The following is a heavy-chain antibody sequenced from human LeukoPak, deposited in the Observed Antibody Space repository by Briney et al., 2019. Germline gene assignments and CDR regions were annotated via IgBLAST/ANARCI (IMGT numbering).Heavy chain of an antibody. V-gene: IGHV1-46*01. D-gene: IGHD3-16*01. Sequence: ASVKVSCKASGYTFTSYYIHWVRQAPGQGLEWMGIINPSGGSTSYAQKFQARVTMTRDTSTRTVYMELSSLRSEDTAVYYCARKPFVLGGLDYWGQGTLVTVSS. J-gene: IGHJ4*02. CDR3: ARKPFVLGGLDY. CDR2: INPSGGST. CDR1: GYTFTSYY.